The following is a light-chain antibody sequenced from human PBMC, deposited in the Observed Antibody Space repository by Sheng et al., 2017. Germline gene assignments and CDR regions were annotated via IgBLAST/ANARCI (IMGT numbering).Light chain of an antibody. J-gene: IGKJ4*01. Sequence: DIQLTQSPSFLSASVGDRVTITCRASQGINNYLAWYQQKPGTAPRLLIYAAYTLLSGVPSRFSGSASGTEFTLTISGLQSEDFATYYCQQVNSYPLTLGGGTKVEIK. CDR1: QGINNY. CDR2: AAY. V-gene: IGKV1-9*01. CDR3: QQVNSYPLT.